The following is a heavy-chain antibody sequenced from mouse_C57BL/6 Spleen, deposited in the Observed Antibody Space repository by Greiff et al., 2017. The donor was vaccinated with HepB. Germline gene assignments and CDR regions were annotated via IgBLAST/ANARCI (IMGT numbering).Heavy chain of an antibody. Sequence: QVQLQQSGAELVRPGTSVKLSCKASGYTFTSYWMHWVKQRPGQGLEWIGVIDPSDSYTNYNQKFKGKATLTVDTSSSTAYMQLSSLTSEDSAVYYCARGGPYDGYFDYWGQGTTLTVSS. J-gene: IGHJ2*01. CDR3: ARGGPYDGYFDY. CDR2: IDPSDSYT. V-gene: IGHV1-59*01. CDR1: GYTFTSYW. D-gene: IGHD2-3*01.